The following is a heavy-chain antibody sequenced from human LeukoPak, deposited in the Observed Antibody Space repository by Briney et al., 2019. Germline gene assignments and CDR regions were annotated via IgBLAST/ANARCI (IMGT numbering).Heavy chain of an antibody. CDR3: ARVGCSSTSCYGPLYFDY. Sequence: PGGSLRLSCAASGFTFSSYSMNCVRQAPGKGLEWVSSIYSSSSYIYSADSVKGRFTISRDNAKNSLYLQMNSLRAEDTAVYYCARVGCSSTSCYGPLYFDYWGQGTLVTVSS. CDR1: GFTFSSYS. V-gene: IGHV3-21*01. CDR2: IYSSSSYI. D-gene: IGHD2-2*01. J-gene: IGHJ4*02.